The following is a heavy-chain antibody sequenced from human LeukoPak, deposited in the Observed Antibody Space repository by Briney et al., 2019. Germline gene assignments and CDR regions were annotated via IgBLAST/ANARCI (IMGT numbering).Heavy chain of an antibody. V-gene: IGHV1-18*01. Sequence: ASVKVSCKASGYTFTSYGISWVRQAPGQGREWMGWISAYNGNTNYAQKPQGRVTMTTDNSTSTAYMELRSLRSDDTAVYYCARDGDIVVVPAAPYYYYYYMDVWGKGTTVTVSS. CDR1: GYTFTSYG. CDR2: ISAYNGNT. CDR3: ARDGDIVVVPAAPYYYYYYMDV. J-gene: IGHJ6*03. D-gene: IGHD2-2*01.